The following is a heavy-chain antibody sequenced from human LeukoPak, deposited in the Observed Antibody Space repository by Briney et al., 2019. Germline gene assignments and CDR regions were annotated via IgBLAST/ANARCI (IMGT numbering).Heavy chain of an antibody. CDR2: INYSGST. J-gene: IGHJ5*02. CDR3: ARHDPGDCSGGSCATISWFDP. CDR1: GGSFSSYY. Sequence: PSETLSLTCVVYGGSFSSYYWSWIRQPPGKRLEWIGEINYSGSTDYNPSLKSRVTISVDTSKNQFSLRLSSVTAADTAVYYCARHDPGDCSGGSCATISWFDPWGQGTLVTVSS. D-gene: IGHD2-15*01. V-gene: IGHV4-34*01.